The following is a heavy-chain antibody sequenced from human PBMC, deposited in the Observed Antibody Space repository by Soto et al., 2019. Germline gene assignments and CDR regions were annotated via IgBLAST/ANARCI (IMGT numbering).Heavy chain of an antibody. Sequence: QVQLQESGPGLVKPSQTLSLTCTVSGGSISSGDYYWSWIRQPPGKGLEWIGYIYYSGSTYYNPSLKSRVTIAVDTSKNQFSLKLSSVTAADTAVYYCARGGVGGYDSDYFDYWGQGTLVTVSS. D-gene: IGHD5-12*01. CDR2: IYYSGST. CDR1: GGSISSGDYY. J-gene: IGHJ4*02. CDR3: ARGGVGGYDSDYFDY. V-gene: IGHV4-30-4*01.